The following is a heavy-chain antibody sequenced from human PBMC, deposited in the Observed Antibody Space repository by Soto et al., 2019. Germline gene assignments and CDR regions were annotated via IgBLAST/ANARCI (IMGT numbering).Heavy chain of an antibody. Sequence: EVQLVESGGGLVQPGGSLRLSCAASGFTFSSYWMHWVRQAPGKGLVWVSRINGDGSTTSYAGSVKGRFIISRDNAKNMRYLQMSSLRAEDTAVYYCARPRYDGSGAPVAHWGQGTLVSVSS. J-gene: IGHJ4*02. CDR3: ARPRYDGSGAPVAH. D-gene: IGHD3-22*01. V-gene: IGHV3-74*01. CDR1: GFTFSSYW. CDR2: INGDGSTT.